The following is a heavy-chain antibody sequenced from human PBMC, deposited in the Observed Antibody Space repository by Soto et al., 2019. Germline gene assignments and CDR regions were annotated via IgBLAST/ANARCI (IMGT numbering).Heavy chain of an antibody. V-gene: IGHV3-23*01. D-gene: IGHD6-19*01. Sequence: GGSLRLSCVASGFTFSSYAMSWVRQAPGKGLEWVSGISGSNDNIHYADCVKGRFTISRDNSENTVYLQMNSLRAEDTAVYYCARVKAQILSSGWYGGDDIWGHGTMVTVSS. J-gene: IGHJ3*02. CDR1: GFTFSSYA. CDR2: ISGSNDNI. CDR3: ARVKAQILSSGWYGGDDI.